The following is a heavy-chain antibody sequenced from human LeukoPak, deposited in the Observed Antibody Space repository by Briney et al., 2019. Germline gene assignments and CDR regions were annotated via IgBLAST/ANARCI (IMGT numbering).Heavy chain of an antibody. CDR2: IYYTGNT. V-gene: IGHV4-59*01. D-gene: IGHD3-22*01. Sequence: PSETLSLTCTISGGSLKYYYWNWIRQSPGKGLEWIGYIYYTGNTKYNPSLESRVTISLDTSENQFSLKLSTVTAADTAVYYCAREGRENDSSGYFDYWGQGTLVPV. CDR3: AREGRENDSSGYFDY. J-gene: IGHJ4*02. CDR1: GGSLKYYY.